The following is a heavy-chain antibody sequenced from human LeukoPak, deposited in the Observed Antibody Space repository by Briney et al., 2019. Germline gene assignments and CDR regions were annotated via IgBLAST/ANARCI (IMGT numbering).Heavy chain of an antibody. V-gene: IGHV4-34*01. CDR1: GGSFSGYY. CDR3: ARGPHTGVNYYDSSGYYY. CDR2: INHSGST. J-gene: IGHJ4*02. D-gene: IGHD3-22*01. Sequence: PSETLSLTCAVYGGSFSGYYWSWIRQPPGKGLERIGEINHSGSTNYNPSLKSRVTISVDTSKNQFSLKLISVTAADTAVYYCARGPHTGVNYYDSSGYYYWGQGTLVTVSS.